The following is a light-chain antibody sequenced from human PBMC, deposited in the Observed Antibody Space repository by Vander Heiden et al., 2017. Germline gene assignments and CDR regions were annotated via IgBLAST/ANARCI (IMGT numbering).Light chain of an antibody. V-gene: IGKV2-28*01. J-gene: IGKJ2*01. Sequence: EIVVTQSPPSLPVTPGEPASISCRSSQSLLHRNGYNYFHWFLQKPGQSPQLLIYWGSNRASGVPDRFSGSGSGRYFTLQISRVEAEDVGVYYCMQALQTPYTFGQGTKLVIK. CDR2: WGS. CDR1: QSLLHRNGYNY. CDR3: MQALQTPYT.